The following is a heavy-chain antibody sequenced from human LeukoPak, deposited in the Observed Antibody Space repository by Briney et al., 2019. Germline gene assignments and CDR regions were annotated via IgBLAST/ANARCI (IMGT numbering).Heavy chain of an antibody. V-gene: IGHV5-10-1*01. CDR1: GYSFISNR. CDR3: ARLVTGDPDY. J-gene: IGHJ4*02. Sequence: GESLKISCKASGYSFISNRISWVRQMPGKGLGWMGNIDPSDSYTNYSPSFQGHVTISADKSISTAYLQWSSLKASDTAMYYCARLVTGDPDYWGQGTLVTVSS. D-gene: IGHD7-27*01. CDR2: IDPSDSYT.